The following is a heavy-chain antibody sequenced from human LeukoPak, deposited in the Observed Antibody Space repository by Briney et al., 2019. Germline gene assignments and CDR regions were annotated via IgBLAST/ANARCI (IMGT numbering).Heavy chain of an antibody. J-gene: IGHJ4*02. CDR1: GSAIRTGYY. CDR2: IYHGGST. D-gene: IGHD3-16*02. CDR3: ARYRYGGPADY. Sequence: SETLSLTCAVSGSAIRTGYYWGWLRQPPRKELEWIGSIYHGGSTYYTPSLKSRVTISVDTSKNHFSLSLNSVTVADSAVYYCARYRYGGPADYWGPGTLITVSS. V-gene: IGHV4-38-2*01.